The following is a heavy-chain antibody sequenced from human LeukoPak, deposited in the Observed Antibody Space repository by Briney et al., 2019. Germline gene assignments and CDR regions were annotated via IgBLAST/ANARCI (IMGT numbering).Heavy chain of an antibody. Sequence: GGSLRLSCAASGFTFSSYDMHWVRQAKGKGLEWVSAIGTAGDTYYPGSVKGRFTISRENAKNSLYLQMNSLRAGDTAVYYCARVLIVVVVAAMVLDYWGQGTLVTVSS. D-gene: IGHD2-15*01. V-gene: IGHV3-13*01. J-gene: IGHJ4*02. CDR2: IGTAGDT. CDR3: ARVLIVVVVAAMVLDY. CDR1: GFTFSSYD.